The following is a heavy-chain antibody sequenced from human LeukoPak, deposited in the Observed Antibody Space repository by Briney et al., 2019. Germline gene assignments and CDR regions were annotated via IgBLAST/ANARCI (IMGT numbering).Heavy chain of an antibody. D-gene: IGHD6-13*01. CDR1: GYSISSGYY. J-gene: IGHJ6*04. CDR3: AREAVAAAGVGMDV. V-gene: IGHV4-38-2*02. Sequence: SETLSLTCTVSGYSISSGYYWGWIRQPPGKGLEWIGSIYHSGSTYYNPSLKSRVTISVDTSKNQFSLELSSVTAADTAVYYCAREAVAAAGVGMDVWGKGTTVTVSS. CDR2: IYHSGST.